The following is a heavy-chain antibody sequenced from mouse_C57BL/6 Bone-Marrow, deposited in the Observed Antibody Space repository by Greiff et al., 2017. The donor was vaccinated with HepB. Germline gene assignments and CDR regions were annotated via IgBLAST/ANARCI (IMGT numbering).Heavy chain of an antibody. J-gene: IGHJ1*03. CDR3: ASERGYYYGSSGDWYFDV. D-gene: IGHD1-1*01. CDR2: INPSNGGT. Sequence: QVQLQQPGTELVKPGASVKLSCKASGYTFTSYWMHWVKQRPGHGLEWIGNINPSNGGTNYNEKFKRKATLTVDKSSSTSYMQLSSLTSEDSAVYYCASERGYYYGSSGDWYFDVWGTGTTVTVSS. V-gene: IGHV1-53*01. CDR1: GYTFTSYW.